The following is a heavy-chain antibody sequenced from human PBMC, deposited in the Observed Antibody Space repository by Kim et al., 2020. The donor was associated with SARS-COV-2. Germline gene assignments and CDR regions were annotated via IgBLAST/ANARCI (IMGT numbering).Heavy chain of an antibody. D-gene: IGHD3-3*01. Sequence: GGSLRLSCAASGFTFSSYGMHWVRQAPGKGLEWVAVIWYDGSNKYYADSVKGRFTISRDNSKNTLYLQMNSLRAEDTAVYYCARERIRRITIFGVVYYYYYMDVCGKGTTVTVSS. J-gene: IGHJ6*03. CDR3: ARERIRRITIFGVVYYYYYMDV. V-gene: IGHV3-33*01. CDR2: IWYDGSNK. CDR1: GFTFSSYG.